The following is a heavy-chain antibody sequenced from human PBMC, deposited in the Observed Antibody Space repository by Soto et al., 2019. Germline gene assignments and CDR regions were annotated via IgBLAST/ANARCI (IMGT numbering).Heavy chain of an antibody. V-gene: IGHV4-59*01. D-gene: IGHD2-15*01. Sequence: SETQSLTCTVSGGSISSYYWSWIRQPPGKGLGWIGYIYYSGSTNYNPSLKSRVTISVDTSKNQSSLKLRSVTAADTAVYYCAREYCSGGSGYSGYFDYWGQGTLVTVSS. J-gene: IGHJ4*02. CDR2: IYYSGST. CDR3: AREYCSGGSGYSGYFDY. CDR1: GGSISSYY.